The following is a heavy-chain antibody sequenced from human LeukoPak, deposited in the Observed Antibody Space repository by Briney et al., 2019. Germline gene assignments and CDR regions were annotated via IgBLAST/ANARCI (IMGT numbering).Heavy chain of an antibody. CDR1: GGSINNYY. Sequence: SETLSLTCSASGGSINNYYWSWIRQPAAGKGLEWIGRVYTNGNTNYNPSLKSRVTMSLDTSKNQFSLKLRSVTAADTAVYYCARDQGTSGWYGGYFDYWGQGALVTVSS. V-gene: IGHV4-4*07. CDR3: ARDQGTSGWYGGYFDY. D-gene: IGHD6-19*01. CDR2: VYTNGNT. J-gene: IGHJ4*02.